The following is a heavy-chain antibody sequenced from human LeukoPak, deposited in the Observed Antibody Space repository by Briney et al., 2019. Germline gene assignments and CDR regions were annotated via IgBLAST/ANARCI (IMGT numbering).Heavy chain of an antibody. CDR1: GFTFSSYA. CDR3: AKEYGSGSYSGDFDY. Sequence: GGSLRLSCAASGFTFSSYAMSWARQAPGKGLEWVSTVSGTGGSSYYADSVKGRFTFSRDNSKNTLYLQMNSLRAEDTAVYYCAKEYGSGSYSGDFDYWGQGTLVTVSS. J-gene: IGHJ4*02. V-gene: IGHV3-23*01. D-gene: IGHD3-10*01. CDR2: VSGTGGSS.